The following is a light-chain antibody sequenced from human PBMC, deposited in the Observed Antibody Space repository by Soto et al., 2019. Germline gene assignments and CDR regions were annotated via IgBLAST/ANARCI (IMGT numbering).Light chain of an antibody. CDR2: DAS. CDR1: QSVSNS. V-gene: IGKV3-11*01. Sequence: EIVLTQSPATLSLSPGERATLSCRASQSVSNSLAWYQQKPGQAPRLLIFDASNRATGISARFSGSGSGTDFTLTISSLQPEDFAIYYCQQRSHWPRTFGQGTKVEIK. CDR3: QQRSHWPRT. J-gene: IGKJ1*01.